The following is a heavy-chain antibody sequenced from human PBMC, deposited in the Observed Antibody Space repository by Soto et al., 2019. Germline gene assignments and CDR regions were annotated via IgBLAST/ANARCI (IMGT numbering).Heavy chain of an antibody. CDR3: ARGLTSGDY. CDR1: GYTFTSFY. J-gene: IGHJ4*02. D-gene: IGHD7-27*01. CDR2: INPNGGST. V-gene: IGHV1-46*01. Sequence: QVQLVQSGAEVKNPGASVKLSCKASGYTFTSFYIHWVRQAPGQGLEWMEIINPNGGSTNYTPNLQGRVTLTRDTSTNSVYIELSSLGSEDTALYYCARGLTSGDYWGQGTLVTVSS.